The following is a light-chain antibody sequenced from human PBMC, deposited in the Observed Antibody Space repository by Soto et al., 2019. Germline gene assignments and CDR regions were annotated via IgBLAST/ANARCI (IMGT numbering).Light chain of an antibody. V-gene: IGKV1-39*01. CDR2: TSS. Sequence: DIQMTQSPSSLSASVGDRVTITCRASQNIFNYLNWYQQKPGKAPNLLIYTSSNLQSGVPSRFSGSGSGTDFSLTISSLQCEDFAIYHCQQSYSAPRTVGQGTKVDSK. CDR1: QNIFNY. J-gene: IGKJ1*01. CDR3: QQSYSAPRT.